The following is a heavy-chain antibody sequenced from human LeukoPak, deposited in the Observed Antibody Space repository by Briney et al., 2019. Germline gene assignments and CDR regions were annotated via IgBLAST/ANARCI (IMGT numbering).Heavy chain of an antibody. V-gene: IGHV5-51*01. CDR3: VRHQRWSYHFDY. J-gene: IGHJ4*02. Sequence: GESLKISCQISGYRFTNYWIGWVRQLPGESLEWVGIIFPGDSDSHYSPSFRGQVTLSVDQSTTTAYLQWDSLKASDSAIYFCVRHQRWSYHFDYWGQGTLISVSS. CDR2: IFPGDSDS. CDR1: GYRFTNYW. D-gene: IGHD1-26*01.